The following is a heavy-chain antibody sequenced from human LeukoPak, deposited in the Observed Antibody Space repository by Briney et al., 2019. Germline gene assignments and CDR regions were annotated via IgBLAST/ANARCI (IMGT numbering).Heavy chain of an antibody. CDR3: ARSGIVVVVAATPYYYYYMDV. J-gene: IGHJ6*03. V-gene: IGHV3-21*01. D-gene: IGHD2-15*01. CDR1: GFTFSSYS. CDR2: ISSSSSYI. Sequence: GGSLRLSCAASGFTFSSYSMNWVRQAPGKGLEWVSSISSSSSYIYYADSVKGRFTISRDNAKNSLYLQMNSLRAEDTAVYYCARSGIVVVVAATPYYYYYMDVWGKGTTVTVSS.